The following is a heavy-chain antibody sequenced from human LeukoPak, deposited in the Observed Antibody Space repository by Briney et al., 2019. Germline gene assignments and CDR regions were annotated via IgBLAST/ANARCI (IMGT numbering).Heavy chain of an antibody. D-gene: IGHD6-13*01. CDR1: GFIFSTYG. Sequence: GGSLRLSCAASGFIFSTYGMTWVRQAPGKGLEWVSSISSSSTYIYYADSAKGRFTISRDNPKNSLYLQMDSLRTEDTAIYYCAREGTSSGTGHSNFYYGLDVWGQGTTVTVSS. CDR3: AREGTSSGTGHSNFYYGLDV. J-gene: IGHJ6*02. CDR2: ISSSSTYI. V-gene: IGHV3-21*01.